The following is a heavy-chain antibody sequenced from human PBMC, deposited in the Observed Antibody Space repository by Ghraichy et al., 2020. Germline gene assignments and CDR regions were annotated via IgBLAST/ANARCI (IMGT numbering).Heavy chain of an antibody. V-gene: IGHV3-64D*06. Sequence: GGSLRLSCSASGFTFSAYAMHWVRQAPGKGLEYVSAIRDNGGHTYYADSVKGRFTISRDNSKNTLFLQMSSLRAEDTAVYYCVKRRGDGSNVYDYWGRGTLVTVSS. D-gene: IGHD5-24*01. CDR3: VKRRGDGSNVYDY. J-gene: IGHJ4*02. CDR2: IRDNGGHT. CDR1: GFTFSAYA.